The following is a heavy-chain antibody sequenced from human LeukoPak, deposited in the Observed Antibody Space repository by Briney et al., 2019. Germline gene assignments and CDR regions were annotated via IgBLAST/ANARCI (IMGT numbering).Heavy chain of an antibody. CDR2: INQDGSHK. D-gene: IGHD2/OR15-2a*01. CDR3: ARGFDANYGFDI. J-gene: IGHJ3*02. V-gene: IGHV3-7*05. CDR1: GFTFTTYW. Sequence: PGRSLRLSCAASGFTFTTYWMSWVRQAPGKGLEWVANINQDGSHKYYVDSVKGRFTISRDNAKNSMYLQVNSLRAEDTAVYYCARGFDANYGFDIWGQGTMVTVSS.